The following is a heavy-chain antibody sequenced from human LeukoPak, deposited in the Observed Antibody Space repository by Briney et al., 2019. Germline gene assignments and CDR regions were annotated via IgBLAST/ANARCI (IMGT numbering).Heavy chain of an antibody. CDR3: ARGTGNWNYGV. Sequence: PSETLSLTCTVSGASINSHYWSWIRQPPGKGLERIGHSFYSGSTNYSPSLKSRVSISVDRPNKKFSLRLRSVTAADTAVYYCARGTGNWNYGVWGRGILIIVSS. D-gene: IGHD1-7*01. V-gene: IGHV4-59*11. J-gene: IGHJ4*02. CDR1: GASINSHY. CDR2: SFYSGST.